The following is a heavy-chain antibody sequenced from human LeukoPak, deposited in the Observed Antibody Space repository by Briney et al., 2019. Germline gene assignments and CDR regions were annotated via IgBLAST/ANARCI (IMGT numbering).Heavy chain of an antibody. CDR2: ISAYNGNT. J-gene: IGHJ4*02. V-gene: IGHV1-18*01. Sequence: GASVKVSCKASGYTFTSYGISWVRQAPGQGLEWMGWISAYNGNTNYAQKLQGRVTMTTDTSTSTAYMELRSLRSDDTAVYYCARDGYYDSSGYLYFFDYWGQGTLVTVSS. CDR3: ARDGYYDSSGYLYFFDY. D-gene: IGHD3-22*01. CDR1: GYTFTSYG.